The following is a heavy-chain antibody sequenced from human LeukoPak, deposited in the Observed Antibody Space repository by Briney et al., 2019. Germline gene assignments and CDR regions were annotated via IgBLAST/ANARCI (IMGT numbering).Heavy chain of an antibody. CDR1: SGSISSYY. CDR2: IHSSGST. J-gene: IGHJ4*02. V-gene: IGHV4-4*07. Sequence: SETLSLTCTVSSGSISSYYWSWIRQPAGKGLEWIGQIHSSGSTNYNPPLKSRVSMSIDTTEDQVSLTIRSVTAADTAFYYCARRDISSGWSFDYWGQGTLVTVSS. D-gene: IGHD6-19*01. CDR3: ARRDISSGWSFDY.